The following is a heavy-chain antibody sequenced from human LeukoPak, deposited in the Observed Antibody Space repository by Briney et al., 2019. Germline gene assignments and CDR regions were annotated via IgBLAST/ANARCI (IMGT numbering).Heavy chain of an antibody. D-gene: IGHD1-14*01. CDR1: GFTVITND. Sequence: GGSLRLSCAASGFTVITNDMTWVRHAPGKGLEWVSVLYSDGNTKYADSVQGRFTISRDNSKNTLYLEMNSLSPAHTAVYYCARGVEPLAANTLAYWGQGTLVTVSS. V-gene: IGHV3-53*01. J-gene: IGHJ4*02. CDR3: ARGVEPLAANTLAY. CDR2: LYSDGNT.